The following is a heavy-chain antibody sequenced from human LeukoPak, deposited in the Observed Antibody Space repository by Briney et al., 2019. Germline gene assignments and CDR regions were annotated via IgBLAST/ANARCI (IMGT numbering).Heavy chain of an antibody. J-gene: IGHJ3*02. Sequence: PQTLFLTCTVSGGSISSGGYYWSWIRQHPGKGLEWIGYIYYSGSTYYNPSLKSRVTISVDTSKNQFSLKLSSVTAADTAVYYCARECYYDSHGAVAFDIWGQGTMVTVSS. CDR3: ARECYYDSHGAVAFDI. CDR2: IYYSGST. D-gene: IGHD3-22*01. CDR1: GGSISSGGYY. V-gene: IGHV4-31*03.